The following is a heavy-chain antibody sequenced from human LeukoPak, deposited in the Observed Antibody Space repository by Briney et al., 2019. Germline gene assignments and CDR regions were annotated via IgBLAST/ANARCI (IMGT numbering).Heavy chain of an antibody. CDR2: ISAYNGNT. V-gene: IGHV1-18*01. J-gene: IGHJ6*03. D-gene: IGHD6-19*01. Sequence: ASVKVSCKASGYTFTSYGISWVRQAPGQGLEWMGWISAYNGNTNYAQRLQGRVTMTTDTSTSTAYMELRSLRSDDTAVYYCARAYSGGWYGSVYMDVWGKGTTVTVSS. CDR1: GYTFTSYG. CDR3: ARAYSGGWYGSVYMDV.